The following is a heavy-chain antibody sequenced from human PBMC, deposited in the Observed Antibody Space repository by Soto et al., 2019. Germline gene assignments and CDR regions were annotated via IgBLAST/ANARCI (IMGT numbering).Heavy chain of an antibody. D-gene: IGHD3-10*01. J-gene: IGHJ3*02. CDR2: INAGNGNT. Sequence: QVQLVQSGAEVKKPGASVKVSCKASGYTFTSYAMHWVRQAPGQRLEWMGWINAGNGNTKYSQKFQGRVTITRDTSASTAYMELSSLRSEDTAVYYCARDRAGDDAFDIWGQGTMVTVSS. V-gene: IGHV1-3*01. CDR3: ARDRAGDDAFDI. CDR1: GYTFTSYA.